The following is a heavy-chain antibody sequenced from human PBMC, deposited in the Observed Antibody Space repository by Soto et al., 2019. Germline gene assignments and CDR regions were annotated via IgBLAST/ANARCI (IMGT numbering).Heavy chain of an antibody. CDR1: GFTFSSYA. J-gene: IGHJ3*02. D-gene: IGHD2-21*02. CDR3: SKLGGGDCCHHDAFDI. V-gene: IGHV3-23*01. Sequence: PWGSLRLSCAASGFTFSSYAMSWVRQAPGKGLEWVSAISGSGGSTYYADSVKGRFTISRDNSKNTLYLQMNSLRAEDTAVYYCSKLGGGDCCHHDAFDIWGQGTTVTVSS. CDR2: ISGSGGST.